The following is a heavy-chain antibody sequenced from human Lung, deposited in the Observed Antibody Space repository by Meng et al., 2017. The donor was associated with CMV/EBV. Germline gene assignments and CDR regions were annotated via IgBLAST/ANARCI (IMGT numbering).Heavy chain of an antibody. CDR1: GFTFSDAW. CDR2: VKTNSEGVTT. J-gene: IGHJ4*02. D-gene: IGHD1-26*01. Sequence: GGSLRLXCAASGFTFSDAWMSWVRQGPGKGLEWVGRVKTNSEGVTTDYAAPVKGRFTISRDDSISTLYLQMNGLKTDDTAVYYCTTDAGANSAFDYWGQGXQVTASS. CDR3: TTDAGANSAFDY. V-gene: IGHV3-15*01.